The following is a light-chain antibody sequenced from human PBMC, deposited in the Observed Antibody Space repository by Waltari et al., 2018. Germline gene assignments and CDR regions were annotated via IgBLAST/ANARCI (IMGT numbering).Light chain of an antibody. Sequence: DILMTQSPLSLPVTPGEPASISCRSRQSVLHSNGYNYLDWYLQKPGQSPQVLIYLASTRASGVPDRFSGSGSGTDFTLNISRVDAEDVGVYYCMQILQPARTFGQGTRLEIK. CDR1: QSVLHSNGYNY. CDR3: MQILQPART. CDR2: LAS. V-gene: IGKV2-28*01. J-gene: IGKJ2*01.